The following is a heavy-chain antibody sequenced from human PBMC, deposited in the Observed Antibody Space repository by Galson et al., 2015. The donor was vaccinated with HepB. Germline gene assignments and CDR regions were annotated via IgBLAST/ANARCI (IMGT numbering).Heavy chain of an antibody. CDR2: ISAYNGNT. CDR3: ARDTSPVGYSGYDSFDY. J-gene: IGHJ4*02. CDR1: GYTFTSYG. Sequence: SVKVSCKASGYTFTSYGISWVRQAPGQGLEWMGWISAYNGNTNYAQKLQGRVTMTTDTSTSTAYMELRSLRSDDTAVYYCARDTSPVGYSGYDSFDYWGQGTLVTVSS. D-gene: IGHD5-12*01. V-gene: IGHV1-18*04.